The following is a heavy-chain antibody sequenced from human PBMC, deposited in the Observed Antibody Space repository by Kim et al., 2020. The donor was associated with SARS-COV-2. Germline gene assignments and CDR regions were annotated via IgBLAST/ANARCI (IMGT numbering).Heavy chain of an antibody. Sequence: YADSVKGRFTTSRDNAKNSLYLQRNSLRAEDTALYYCAKDISYGGNTLDYWGQGTLVTVSS. CDR3: AKDISYGGNTLDY. V-gene: IGHV3-9*01. J-gene: IGHJ4*02. D-gene: IGHD4-17*01.